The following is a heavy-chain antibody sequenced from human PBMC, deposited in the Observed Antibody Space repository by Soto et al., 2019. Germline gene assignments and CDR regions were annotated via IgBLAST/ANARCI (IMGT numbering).Heavy chain of an antibody. Sequence: ASVKVSCKASGYTFTTYAMHWVRQAPGQRLEWMGWINAGNGNTKYSQKFQGRVTITRDTSASTDYMELSSLRSEDTVVYYCERDRSVALAGPRLFDPWGQGTLVTVSS. CDR3: ERDRSVALAGPRLFDP. J-gene: IGHJ5*02. CDR1: GYTFTTYA. D-gene: IGHD6-19*01. CDR2: INAGNGNT. V-gene: IGHV1-3*01.